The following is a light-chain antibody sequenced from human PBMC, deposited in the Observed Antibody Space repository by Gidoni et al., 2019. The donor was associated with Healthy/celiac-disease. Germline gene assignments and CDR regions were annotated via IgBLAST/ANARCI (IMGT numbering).Light chain of an antibody. CDR3: TSYTGSSTPYV. J-gene: IGLJ1*01. CDR2: DVS. Sequence: QSALTQPASVSGSPGQSITRSCTGTSSDVGGYNYVSWYQQHPGKAPKLMIYDVSNRPSGVSNRFSGSKSGNTASLTISGLQAEDEADYYCTSYTGSSTPYVFGTGTKVTVL. CDR1: SSDVGGYNY. V-gene: IGLV2-14*03.